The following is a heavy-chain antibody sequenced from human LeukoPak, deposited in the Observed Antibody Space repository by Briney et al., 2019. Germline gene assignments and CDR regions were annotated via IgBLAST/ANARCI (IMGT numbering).Heavy chain of an antibody. CDR2: ISGYNDRP. CDR3: ARGSGGAGSYPH. D-gene: IGHD3-10*01. V-gene: IGHV1-18*04. J-gene: IGHJ4*02. Sequence: GASVKLSCKTSGYTFANYGISWLRQAPGQGIEWLGWISGYNDRPNYAQKVQGRLTVTTDASTRTAYMELRSLTSDDTAMYYCARGSGGAGSYPHWGQGTLVTVSS. CDR1: GYTFANYG.